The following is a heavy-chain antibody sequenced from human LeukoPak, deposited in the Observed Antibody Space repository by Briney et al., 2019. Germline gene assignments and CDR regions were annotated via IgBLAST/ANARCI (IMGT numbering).Heavy chain of an antibody. V-gene: IGHV4-59*12. Sequence: SETLSLTCTVSGGSISSYYWNWIRQPPGKGLEWIGYISYSGSTNYNPSLKSRVTMSVDTSKNQFSLKLSSVTAADTAVYYCARGLAVAGPDYWGQGTLVTVSS. D-gene: IGHD6-19*01. CDR2: ISYSGST. CDR3: ARGLAVAGPDY. J-gene: IGHJ4*02. CDR1: GGSISSYY.